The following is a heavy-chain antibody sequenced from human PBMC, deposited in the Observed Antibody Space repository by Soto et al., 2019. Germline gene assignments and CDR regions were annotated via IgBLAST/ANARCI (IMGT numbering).Heavy chain of an antibody. Sequence: ASVKVSCKASGYTFTSYDINWVRQATGQGLEWMGWMNPNSGNTGYAQKFQGRVTMTRNTSISTAYMELSSLRSEDTAVYYCARGARRGSEYYYYGMDVWGQGTTVTVS. CDR2: MNPNSGNT. CDR1: GYTFTSYD. J-gene: IGHJ6*02. D-gene: IGHD6-6*01. V-gene: IGHV1-8*01. CDR3: ARGARRGSEYYYYGMDV.